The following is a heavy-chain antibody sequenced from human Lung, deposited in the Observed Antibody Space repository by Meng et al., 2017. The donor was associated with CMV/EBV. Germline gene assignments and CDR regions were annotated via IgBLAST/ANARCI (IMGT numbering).Heavy chain of an antibody. CDR2: IIPIFGTA. V-gene: IGHV1-69*05. CDR1: GGTSSSYA. Sequence: SXXVSXKASGGTSSSYAISWVRQAPGQGLEWMGGIIPIFGTANYAQKFQGRVTITTDESTSTAYMELSSLRSEDTAVYYCAAGGQQLEYYFDYWGQGTLVTVSS. D-gene: IGHD6-13*01. J-gene: IGHJ4*02. CDR3: AAGGQQLEYYFDY.